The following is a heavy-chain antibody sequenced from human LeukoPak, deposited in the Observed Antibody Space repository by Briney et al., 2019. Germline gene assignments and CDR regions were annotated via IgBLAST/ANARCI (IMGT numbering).Heavy chain of an antibody. CDR2: ISYDGSNK. J-gene: IGHJ6*02. D-gene: IGHD1-1*01. Sequence: GGSLRLSCVGSGFTFSRYWLNWVRQAPGKGLEWVAVISYDGSNKYYADSVKGRFTISRDNSKNTLYLQMNSLRAEDTAVYYCARDLDPYYYYYGMDVWGQGTTVTVSS. CDR3: ARDLDPYYYYYGMDV. V-gene: IGHV3-30-3*01. CDR1: GFTFSRYW.